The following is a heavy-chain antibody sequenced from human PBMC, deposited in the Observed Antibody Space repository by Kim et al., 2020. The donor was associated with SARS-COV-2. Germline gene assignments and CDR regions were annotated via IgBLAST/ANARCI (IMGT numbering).Heavy chain of an antibody. Sequence: GGSLRLSCAASGFTFSSYGMHWVRQAPGKGLEWVAVIWYDGSNKYYADSVKGRFTISRDNSKNTLYLQMNSLRAEDTAVYYCAKNRDYYYYGMDVWGQGTTVTVSS. CDR3: AKNRDYYYYGMDV. CDR1: GFTFSSYG. V-gene: IGHV3-33*06. J-gene: IGHJ6*02. CDR2: IWYDGSNK.